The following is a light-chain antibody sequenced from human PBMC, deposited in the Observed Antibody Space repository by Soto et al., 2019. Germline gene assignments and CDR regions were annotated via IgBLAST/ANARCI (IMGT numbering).Light chain of an antibody. CDR1: QSISTY. CDR2: AAS. J-gene: IGKJ4*01. CDR3: QQGFSTPPT. Sequence: DIQMTQSPSSLSASVGDRVTITCRASQSISTYLNWYQQKPGKAPKLLIYAASTLQSGVPSRFGGSGSGTDYTLTISSLQPEDFATYYCQQGFSTPPTFGGGTKVEIK. V-gene: IGKV1-39*01.